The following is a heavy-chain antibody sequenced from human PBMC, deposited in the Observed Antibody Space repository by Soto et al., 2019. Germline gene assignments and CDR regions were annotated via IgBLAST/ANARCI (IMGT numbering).Heavy chain of an antibody. CDR1: GFTFSTYA. CDR2: VVGGGRST. CDR3: AKDAGSTEYFFAS. V-gene: IGHV3-23*01. J-gene: IGHJ4*02. Sequence: EVQLLESGGGSVQSGGSLRLSCGASGFTFSTYAMSWVRQAPGKGLEWVSAVVGGGRSTYYADSVKGRFTISRDNSKSTLSLQMNSLRPEDTGVYYCAKDAGSTEYFFASWGQGTLVSVSS.